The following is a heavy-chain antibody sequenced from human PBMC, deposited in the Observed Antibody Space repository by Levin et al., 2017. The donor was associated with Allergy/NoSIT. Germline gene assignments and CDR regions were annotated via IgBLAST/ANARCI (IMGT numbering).Heavy chain of an antibody. D-gene: IGHD2-2*01. V-gene: IGHV1-8*01. CDR2: MNPNSGNT. CDR3: ARGLGDDIVVVPAAIEGDY. Sequence: GESLKISCKASGYTFTSYDINWVRQATGQGLEWMGWMNPNSGNTGYAQKFQGRVTMTRNTSISTAYMELSSLRSEDTAVYYCARGLGDDIVVVPAAIEGDYWGQGTLVTVSS. CDR1: GYTFTSYD. J-gene: IGHJ4*02.